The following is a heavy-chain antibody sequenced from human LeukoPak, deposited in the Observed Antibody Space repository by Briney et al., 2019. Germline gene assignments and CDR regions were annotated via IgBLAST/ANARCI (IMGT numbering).Heavy chain of an antibody. V-gene: IGHV6-1*01. D-gene: IGHD2-15*01. Sequence: SQTLSLTCAISGDSVSSNSAAWNWIRQSPSRGLEWLGRTYYRSKWYNDYAEYVNSRITVNPDTSKNQFSLQLNSVTPEDTAVYYCARGQTGSGRIFDYWGQGILVTVSS. CDR1: GDSVSSNSAA. CDR3: ARGQTGSGRIFDY. J-gene: IGHJ4*02. CDR2: TYYRSKWYN.